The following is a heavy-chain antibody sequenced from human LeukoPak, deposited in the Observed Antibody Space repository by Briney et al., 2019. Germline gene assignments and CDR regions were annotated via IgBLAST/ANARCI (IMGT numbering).Heavy chain of an antibody. Sequence: SGGSLTLSCAASGFSFISYGMHWVRQAPGKGLEWVGVISDDGRSKDYADSVKGRFTISRDNSKETLYLQMNSLRAEDTAVYYCAKRPSDFGDYVTYFDYWGQGTLVTVSS. J-gene: IGHJ4*02. CDR1: GFSFISYG. CDR2: ISDDGRSK. CDR3: AKRPSDFGDYVTYFDY. V-gene: IGHV3-30*18. D-gene: IGHD4-17*01.